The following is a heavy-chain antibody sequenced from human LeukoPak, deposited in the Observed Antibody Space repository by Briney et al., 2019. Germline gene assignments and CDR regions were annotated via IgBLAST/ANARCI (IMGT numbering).Heavy chain of an antibody. Sequence: PGGSLRLSCAASGFTFSSYWMSWVRQAPGKGLEWVANIKQDGSEKYYVDSVKGRFTISRDNAKNSLYLQMNSLRAEDTAVYYCARGGYCSGGSCYPRFDFDYWGQGTLVTVSS. CDR3: ARGGYCSGGSCYPRFDFDY. V-gene: IGHV3-7*01. D-gene: IGHD2-15*01. CDR2: IKQDGSEK. CDR1: GFTFSSYW. J-gene: IGHJ4*02.